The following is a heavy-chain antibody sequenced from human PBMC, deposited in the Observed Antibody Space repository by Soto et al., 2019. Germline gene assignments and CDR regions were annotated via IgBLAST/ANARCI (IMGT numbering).Heavy chain of an antibody. J-gene: IGHJ4*02. CDR2: IKSKTDGGTT. Sequence: PGGSLRLSCAASGFTFSNAWMSWVRQAPGKGLEWVGRIKSKTDGGTTDYAAPVKGRFTISRDDSKNTLYLQMNSLKTEDTAVYYCTTRGRDYYDSSGYYYDDYFDYWGQGTLVTVYS. V-gene: IGHV3-15*01. CDR1: GFTFSNAW. D-gene: IGHD3-22*01. CDR3: TTRGRDYYDSSGYYYDDYFDY.